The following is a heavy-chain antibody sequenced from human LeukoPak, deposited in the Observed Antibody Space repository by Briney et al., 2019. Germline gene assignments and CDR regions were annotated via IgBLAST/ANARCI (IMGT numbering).Heavy chain of an antibody. CDR2: IWYDGSNK. V-gene: IGHV3-33*01. Sequence: PGGSLRLSCAASGFTFSSYGMHWVRQAPGKGLEWVAVIWYDGSNKYYADSVKGRFTISRDNAKNSLYLQMNSLRAEDTAVYYCARGTMGSSSWYLAWGQGTLVTVSS. D-gene: IGHD6-13*01. CDR3: ARGTMGSSSWYLA. J-gene: IGHJ5*02. CDR1: GFTFSSYG.